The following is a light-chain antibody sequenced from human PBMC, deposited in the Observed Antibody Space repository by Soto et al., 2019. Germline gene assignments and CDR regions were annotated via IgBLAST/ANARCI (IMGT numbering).Light chain of an antibody. V-gene: IGLV2-14*01. Sequence: QSALTQPASVSGSPGQSITISCTGTSSDVGGYNYVSWYQQHPGKAPKLMIYDVSNRPSGVSNRFSGSKSGNTASLTISGLQDEDDADYCCSSYTSSSTVFGTGTKLTVL. CDR1: SSDVGGYNY. CDR3: SSYTSSSTV. J-gene: IGLJ1*01. CDR2: DVS.